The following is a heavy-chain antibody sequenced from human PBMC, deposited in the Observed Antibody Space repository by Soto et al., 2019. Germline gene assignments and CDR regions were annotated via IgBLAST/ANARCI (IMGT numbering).Heavy chain of an antibody. CDR2: IIPIFGTA. D-gene: IGHD2-2*02. V-gene: IGHV1-69*06. J-gene: IGHJ4*02. Sequence: QVQLVQSGAEVKKPGSSVKVSCKASGGTFSSYAISWVRQAPGQGLEWMGGIIPIFGTANYAQKFQGRVTITADKSTSTAYMELSSLRSEDTAVYYCARESPPEAYCSSTSCYRELDHWGQGTLVTVSS. CDR3: ARESPPEAYCSSTSCYRELDH. CDR1: GGTFSSYA.